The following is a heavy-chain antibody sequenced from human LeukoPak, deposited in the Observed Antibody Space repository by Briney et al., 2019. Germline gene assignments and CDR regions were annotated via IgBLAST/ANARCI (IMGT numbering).Heavy chain of an antibody. CDR2: INPGGGST. CDR3: ARVEGYDSSGYYYGY. V-gene: IGHV1-46*01. J-gene: IGHJ4*02. CDR1: GYTFITYY. Sequence: ASVKVSCKASGYTFITYYMHWVRQAPGQGLEWMGIINPGGGSTTYAQKFQGRVTMTRDTSTRTVYMELSSLKSEDTAVYYCARVEGYDSSGYYYGYWGQGTLVTVSS. D-gene: IGHD3-22*01.